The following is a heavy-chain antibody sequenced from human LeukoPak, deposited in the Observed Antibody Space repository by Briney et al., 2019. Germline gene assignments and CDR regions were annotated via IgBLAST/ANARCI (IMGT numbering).Heavy chain of an antibody. CDR2: IKDDGSAK. J-gene: IGHJ4*02. CDR3: ARDNPGYLAYYN. CDR1: GFTFNTYW. D-gene: IGHD3-22*01. Sequence: GGSLRLSCAASGFTFNTYWMTWVRQAPGKGPEWVGNIKDDGSAKYYVESVKGRFTISRDNAKSSLYLQMNNLRVEDTAVYYCARDNPGYLAYYNWGQGTRVTVSS. V-gene: IGHV3-7*01.